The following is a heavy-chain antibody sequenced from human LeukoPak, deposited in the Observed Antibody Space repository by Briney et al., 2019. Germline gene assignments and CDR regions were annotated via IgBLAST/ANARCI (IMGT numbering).Heavy chain of an antibody. Sequence: ASVKVSCKASGFAFTSYGISWVRQAPGQGLEWMGWISAYNGNTNYAQKLQGRVTMTTDTSTSTAYMELRSLRSDATAVYYCARVGDYVWGSYRSDAFYIWGQGTMVTVSS. D-gene: IGHD3-16*02. J-gene: IGHJ3*02. CDR2: ISAYNGNT. CDR1: GFAFTSYG. CDR3: ARVGDYVWGSYRSDAFYI. V-gene: IGHV1-18*01.